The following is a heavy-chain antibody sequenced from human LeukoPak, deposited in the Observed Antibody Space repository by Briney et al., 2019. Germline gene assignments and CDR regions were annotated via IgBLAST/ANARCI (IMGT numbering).Heavy chain of an antibody. J-gene: IGHJ4*02. D-gene: IGHD3-10*01. CDR1: GFTFSSYA. V-gene: IGHV3-30*04. Sequence: GRSLRLSCAASGFTFSSYAMHWVRQAPGKGLEWVAVISYDGSNKYYADSVKGRFTITRDNSKNTLYLQMNSLRAEDTAVHYCAKDRGDNSFDYWGQGTLVTVSS. CDR3: AKDRGDNSFDY. CDR2: ISYDGSNK.